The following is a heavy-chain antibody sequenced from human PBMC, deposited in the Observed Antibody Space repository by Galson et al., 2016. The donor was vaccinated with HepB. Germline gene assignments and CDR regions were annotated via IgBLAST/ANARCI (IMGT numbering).Heavy chain of an antibody. Sequence: SLRLSCAASGFTFKKYGFNWVRLTPGKGLEWLSYIESYSKIIRYTDSVRGRFTVSRDNAKNSVYLQLSGLRVEDTVIYYCARDAPNYHYDFWGQGTLVTVFS. J-gene: IGHJ4*02. CDR1: GFTFKKYG. V-gene: IGHV3-48*04. CDR3: ARDAPNYHYDF. CDR2: IESYSKII. D-gene: IGHD3-3*01.